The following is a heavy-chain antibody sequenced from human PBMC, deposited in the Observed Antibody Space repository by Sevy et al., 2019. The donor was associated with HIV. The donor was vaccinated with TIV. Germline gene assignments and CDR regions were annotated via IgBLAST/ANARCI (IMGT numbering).Heavy chain of an antibody. CDR2: ISSSSDII. D-gene: IGHD6-25*01. V-gene: IGHV3-48*02. CDR3: ARTIAAAETFDY. Sequence: GGSLRLSCAVSGFIFSGYSMNWVRQAPGNGLEWVSYISSSSDIIYYADSVKGRFTISRDNARNSLYLQMNSLRDEDTAVYYCARTIAAAETFDYWGQGALVTVSS. CDR1: GFIFSGYS. J-gene: IGHJ4*02.